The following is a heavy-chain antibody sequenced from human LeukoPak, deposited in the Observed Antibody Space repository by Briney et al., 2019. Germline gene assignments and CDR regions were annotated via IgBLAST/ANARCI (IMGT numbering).Heavy chain of an antibody. CDR3: AKDKEAVVVTAIPDY. CDR2: ISGDGGST. V-gene: IGHV3-43*02. CDR1: GFTFDDYA. J-gene: IGHJ4*02. D-gene: IGHD2-21*02. Sequence: PGGSLRLSCAASGFTFDDYAMHWVRQAPGKGLEWVSLISGDGGSTYYADSVKGRYTISRDNSKNSLYLQMNSLRTEGTALYYCAKDKEAVVVTAIPDYWGQGTLVTVSS.